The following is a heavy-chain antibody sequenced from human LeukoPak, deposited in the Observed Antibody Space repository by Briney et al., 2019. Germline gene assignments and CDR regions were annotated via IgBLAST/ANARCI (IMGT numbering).Heavy chain of an antibody. CDR2: INPNSGGT. J-gene: IGHJ4*02. CDR1: GYTFTGYY. Sequence: ASVKVSCKASGYTFTGYYMHWVRQAPGQGLEWMGWINPNSGGTNYAQKFQGRVTTTRDTSISTAYMELSRLRSDDTAVYYCAVVGATYLRYFDYWGQGTLVTVSS. CDR3: AVVGATYLRYFDY. D-gene: IGHD1-26*01. V-gene: IGHV1-2*02.